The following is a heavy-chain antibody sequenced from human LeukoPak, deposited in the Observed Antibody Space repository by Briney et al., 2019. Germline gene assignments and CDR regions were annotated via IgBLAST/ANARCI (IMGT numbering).Heavy chain of an antibody. D-gene: IGHD2-21*01. CDR1: GDSISSYY. V-gene: IGHV4-4*07. CDR3: ARDYSVMSPHLDY. CDR2: IYTSGNT. J-gene: IGHJ4*02. Sequence: PSETLSLTCTVSGDSISSYYWSWIRQPAGKGLEWIGRIYTSGNTKYNPSLKSRVTMSLDTSKNQFSLKLNSVTAADTAVYYCARDYSVMSPHLDYWGQGTLVTVSS.